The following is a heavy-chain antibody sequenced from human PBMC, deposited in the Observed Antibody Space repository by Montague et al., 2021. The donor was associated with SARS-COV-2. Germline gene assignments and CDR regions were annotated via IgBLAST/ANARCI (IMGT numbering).Heavy chain of an antibody. CDR3: ARGRQHFNMIVVVMTGGEYYFDY. CDR1: GGSFSDYY. CDR2: INHRGTS. V-gene: IGHV4-34*01. D-gene: IGHD3-22*01. Sequence: SETLSLTCAVYGGSFSDYYWSWIRQPPGKGLEWIGEINHRGTSKYNTSLKSRVSISLDTSKNHFSLYLSSVTAADTAVYYCARGRQHFNMIVVVMTGGEYYFDYWGQGTLVTVSS. J-gene: IGHJ4*02.